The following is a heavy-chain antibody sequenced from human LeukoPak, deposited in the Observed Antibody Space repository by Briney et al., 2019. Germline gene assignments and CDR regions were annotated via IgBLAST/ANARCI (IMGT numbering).Heavy chain of an antibody. CDR1: GGSFSGYY. D-gene: IGHD1-7*01. V-gene: IGHV4-59*10. Sequence: SETLSLTCAVYGGSFSGYYWSWIRQPPGKGLEWIGRVYTSGSTHYNPSLKTRLTMSVDTSKNQFSLKLSSVTAADTAVYYCARLITGTTTAFDIWGQGTMVTVSS. CDR3: ARLITGTTTAFDI. J-gene: IGHJ3*02. CDR2: VYTSGST.